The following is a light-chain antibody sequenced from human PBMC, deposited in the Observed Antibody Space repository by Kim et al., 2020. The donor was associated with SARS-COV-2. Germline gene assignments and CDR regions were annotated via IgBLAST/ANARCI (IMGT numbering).Light chain of an antibody. CDR3: QAWDSNIVV. V-gene: IGLV3-1*01. CDR2: EDA. J-gene: IGLJ3*02. CDR1: QLGDKY. Sequence: SVAPGQTASITCSGDQLGDKYVCWYQQRPGQSPVMVIYEDAKRPSGIPERFSGSNSGNTATLTISGTQAADEADYFCQAWDSNIVVFGGGTQLTVL.